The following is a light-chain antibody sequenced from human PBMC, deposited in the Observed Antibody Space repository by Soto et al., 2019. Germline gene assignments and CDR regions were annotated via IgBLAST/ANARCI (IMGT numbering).Light chain of an antibody. Sequence: QSALTQPRSVSGSPGQSVTISCTGASSDVGGYNYVSWYQQYPGKAPKLIVYDVSRRPSAVPDRFSGSKSANTASLTISGLPADDEADYYCSSYAGTYTYVFGTGTKLTVL. V-gene: IGLV2-11*01. J-gene: IGLJ1*01. CDR3: SSYAGTYTYV. CDR2: DVS. CDR1: SSDVGGYNY.